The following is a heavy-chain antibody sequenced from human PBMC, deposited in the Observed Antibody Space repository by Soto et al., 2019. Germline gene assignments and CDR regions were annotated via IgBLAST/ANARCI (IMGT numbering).Heavy chain of an antibody. CDR3: ARSLVWYASDY. V-gene: IGHV4-4*02. Sequence: QVLLQESGPGLVQPSGTLSLSCVVSGVSIGSNYYWVWVRQPQGKGLERLGDMSHIGSVNYNPSLKRRVTISMDKSHNHFSLKLNSVPSACTSVYDCARSLVWYASDYGGQGTLVIVSS. D-gene: IGHD6-13*01. CDR2: MSHIGSV. J-gene: IGHJ4*02. CDR1: GVSIGSNYY.